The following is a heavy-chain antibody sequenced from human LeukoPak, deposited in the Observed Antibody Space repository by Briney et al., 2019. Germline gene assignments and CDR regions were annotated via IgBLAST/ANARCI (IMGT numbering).Heavy chain of an antibody. Sequence: ASVKVSCKASGYTFTSYGISWVRQAPGQGLEWMGWISAYNGNTNYAQKLQGRATMTTDTSTSTAYMELRSLRSDDTAVYYCARLGSGSYFGGFDYWGQGTLVTVSS. CDR3: ARLGSGSYFGGFDY. J-gene: IGHJ4*02. D-gene: IGHD1-26*01. CDR2: ISAYNGNT. V-gene: IGHV1-18*01. CDR1: GYTFTSYG.